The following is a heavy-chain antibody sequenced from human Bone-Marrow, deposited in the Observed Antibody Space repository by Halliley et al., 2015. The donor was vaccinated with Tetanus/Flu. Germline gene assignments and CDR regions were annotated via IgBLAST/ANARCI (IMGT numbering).Heavy chain of an antibody. D-gene: IGHD3-10*01. CDR2: ISHDGSHK. Sequence: SLRLSCAASGFNFNSYSMHWVRQAPGKGLEWVAVISHDGSHKYYVDSVKGRFTIARDNSRNTLYLQMNSLRAEDTATYFCAKPLLFREFDSWSQGTLVTISS. V-gene: IGHV3-30*18. J-gene: IGHJ4*02. CDR1: GFNFNSYS. CDR3: AKPLLFREFDS.